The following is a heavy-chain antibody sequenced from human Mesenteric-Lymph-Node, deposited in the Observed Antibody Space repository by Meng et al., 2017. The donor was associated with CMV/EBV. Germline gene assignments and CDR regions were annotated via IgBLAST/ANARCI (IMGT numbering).Heavy chain of an antibody. D-gene: IGHD6-13*01. CDR3: GSSEYSNKFDY. V-gene: IGHV3-7*01. Sequence: GESLKISCAASGFTFSSYWMSWVRQAPGKGLEWVANIKQDGSEKYYVDSVKGRFTISRDNAKNSLYLQMNSLRAEDTAVYYCGSSEYSNKFDYWGQGTLVTVSS. J-gene: IGHJ4*02. CDR1: GFTFSSYW. CDR2: IKQDGSEK.